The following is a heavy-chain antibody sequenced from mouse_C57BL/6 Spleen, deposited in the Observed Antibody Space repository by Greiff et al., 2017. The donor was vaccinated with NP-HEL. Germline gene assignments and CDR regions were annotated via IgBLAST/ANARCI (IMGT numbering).Heavy chain of an antibody. CDR1: GFTFSDYY. CDR2: INYDGSST. Sequence: EVKLVESEGGLVQPGSSMKLSCTASGFTFSDYYMAWVRQVPEKGLEWVANINYDGSSTYYLDSLKSRFIISRDNAKNILYLQMSSLKSEDTATYYCARGYYGRAYFDYWGQGTTLTVSS. J-gene: IGHJ2*01. V-gene: IGHV5-16*01. CDR3: ARGYYGRAYFDY. D-gene: IGHD1-1*01.